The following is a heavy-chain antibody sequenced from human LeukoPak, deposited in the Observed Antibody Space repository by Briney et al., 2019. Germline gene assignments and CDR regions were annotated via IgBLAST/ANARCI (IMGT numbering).Heavy chain of an antibody. D-gene: IGHD4-17*01. CDR2: IIPIFGTA. CDR3: ARPTMTTVTTNAFDI. CDR1: GGTFSSYA. V-gene: IGHV1-69*13. Sequence: SVNVSFTASGGTFSSYAISWVRQAPGQGLEWMGGIIPIFGTANYAQKFQGRVTITADESTSTAYMELSSLRSEDTAVYYCARPTMTTVTTNAFDIWGQGTMVTVSS. J-gene: IGHJ3*02.